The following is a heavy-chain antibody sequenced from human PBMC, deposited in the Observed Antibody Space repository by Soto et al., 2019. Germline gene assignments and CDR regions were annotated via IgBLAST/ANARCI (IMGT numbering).Heavy chain of an antibody. CDR2: IYWNDDK. CDR1: GFSLSTSGVG. J-gene: IGHJ4*02. Sequence: QITLKESGPTLVKPTQTLTLTCTFSGFSLSTSGVGVGWIRQPPGKALEWLALIYWNDDKRYSPSLKSRLTITQDAVKNRVVLTMTNMDPVDTATYYCAHRGWRGTFDYWGQGTLVTVSS. CDR3: AHRGWRGTFDY. D-gene: IGHD3-16*01. V-gene: IGHV2-5*01.